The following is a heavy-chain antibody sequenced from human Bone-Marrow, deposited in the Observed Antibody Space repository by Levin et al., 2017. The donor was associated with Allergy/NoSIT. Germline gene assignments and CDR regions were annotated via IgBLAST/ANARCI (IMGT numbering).Heavy chain of an antibody. D-gene: IGHD3-10*01. J-gene: IGHJ2*01. CDR1: GFSLNTDGVG. Sequence: ESGPTLVKPTQTLTLTCTFSGFSLNTDGVGVGWIRQPPGKALEWLAVIYWDDEQGYSPSLKNRLTITNNAPQNQVVLTMTNMDPMDSATYYCARRNRVRGVITSYWYFDFWGRGTLVTVSS. CDR3: ARRNRVRGVITSYWYFDF. CDR2: IYWDDEQ. V-gene: IGHV2-5*02.